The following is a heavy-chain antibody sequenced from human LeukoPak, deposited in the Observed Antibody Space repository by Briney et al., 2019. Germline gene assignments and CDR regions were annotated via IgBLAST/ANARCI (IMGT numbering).Heavy chain of an antibody. CDR2: IYPGDSDT. D-gene: IGHD3-22*01. Sequence: EFLKISCKGSGYSFSSYWIGWVRHMPGKGLEWMGIIYPGDSDTRYSPSFQGQVTISADKSISTAYLQWSSLKASDTAMYYCARTYYYDSSGSSPFDIWGQGTMVTVSS. CDR1: GYSFSSYW. V-gene: IGHV5-51*01. J-gene: IGHJ3*02. CDR3: ARTYYYDSSGSSPFDI.